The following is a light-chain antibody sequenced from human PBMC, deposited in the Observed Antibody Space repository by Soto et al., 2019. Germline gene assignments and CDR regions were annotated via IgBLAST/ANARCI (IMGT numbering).Light chain of an antibody. CDR2: EVS. J-gene: IGLJ3*02. CDR3: ISYTSSSTWV. CDR1: SSDVGGYNY. V-gene: IGLV2-14*01. Sequence: QSALTQPATVSGSPGQSITISCTGTSSDVGGYNYVSWYQHHPVKAPKLMIYEVSNRPSGVSDRFSGSRSGNTASLTFSGLQADDESDYYCISYTSSSTWVFGGGTKLTVL.